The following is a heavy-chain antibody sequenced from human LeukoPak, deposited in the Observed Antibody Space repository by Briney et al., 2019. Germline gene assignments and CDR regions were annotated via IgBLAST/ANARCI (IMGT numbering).Heavy chain of an antibody. CDR3: ARDDGAAMVTPDAFDI. V-gene: IGHV3-66*01. J-gene: IGHJ3*02. CDR1: EFSVGSNY. CDR2: IYSGGST. D-gene: IGHD5-18*01. Sequence: GGSLRLSCAASEFSVGSNYMTWVRQAPGKGLEWVSLIYSGGSTYYADSVKGRFTISRDNSKNTLYLQMNSLRAEDTAVYYCARDDGAAMVTPDAFDIWGQGTMVTVSS.